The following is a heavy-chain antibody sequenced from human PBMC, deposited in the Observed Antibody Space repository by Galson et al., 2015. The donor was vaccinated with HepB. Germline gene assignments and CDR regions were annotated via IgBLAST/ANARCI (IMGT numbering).Heavy chain of an antibody. CDR3: ARGGARVAYYYGSGSGSWFDP. J-gene: IGHJ5*02. D-gene: IGHD3-10*01. Sequence: SVKVSCKASGYTFTTYGISWVRQAPGQGLEWMGWISPYTDNTKYAQKLHGRVTLSTDKSTSTVYMELRSLRSDDTAVYYCARGGARVAYYYGSGSGSWFDPWGQGTLVTVSS. CDR2: ISPYTDNT. V-gene: IGHV1-18*01. CDR1: GYTFTTYG.